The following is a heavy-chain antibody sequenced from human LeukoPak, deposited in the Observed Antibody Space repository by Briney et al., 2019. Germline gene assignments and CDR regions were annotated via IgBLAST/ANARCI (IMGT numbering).Heavy chain of an antibody. CDR3: AKDRGYSGYGYFDY. J-gene: IGHJ4*02. Sequence: PGGSLRLFCVASGFDISYNYVGWVRQAPGKGLEWVSAISGSGGSTYYADSVKGRFTISRDNSKNTLYLQMNSLRAEDTAVYYCAKDRGYSGYGYFDYWGQGTLVTVSS. D-gene: IGHD5-12*01. V-gene: IGHV3-23*01. CDR2: ISGSGGST. CDR1: GFDISYNY.